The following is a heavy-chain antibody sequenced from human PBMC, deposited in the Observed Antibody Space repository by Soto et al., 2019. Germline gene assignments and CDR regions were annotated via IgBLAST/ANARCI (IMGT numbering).Heavy chain of an antibody. D-gene: IGHD1-1*01. Sequence: QVQLVQSGAEVKKPGASVKVSCKASGGTFSSYAISWVRQAPGQGLEWMGGIIPIFGTANYAQKFQGRVTITADESTSTAYMELSSLRYEDTAVYYCARGSPETGTRYYYFDYWGQGTLVTVSS. V-gene: IGHV1-69*01. CDR2: IIPIFGTA. J-gene: IGHJ4*02. CDR3: ARGSPETGTRYYYFDY. CDR1: GGTFSSYA.